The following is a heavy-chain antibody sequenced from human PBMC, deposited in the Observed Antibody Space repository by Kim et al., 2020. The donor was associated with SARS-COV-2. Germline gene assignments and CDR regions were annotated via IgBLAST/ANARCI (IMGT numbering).Heavy chain of an antibody. CDR3: ARDRAVAGGFHFDY. D-gene: IGHD6-19*01. V-gene: IGHV3-21*01. CDR1: GFTFSSYS. Sequence: GGSLRLSCAASGFTFSSYSMNWVRQAPGKGLEWVSSISSSSSYIYYADSVKGRFTISRDNAKNSLYLQMNSLRAEDTAVYYCARDRAVAGGFHFDYWGQGTLVTVSS. CDR2: ISSSSSYI. J-gene: IGHJ4*02.